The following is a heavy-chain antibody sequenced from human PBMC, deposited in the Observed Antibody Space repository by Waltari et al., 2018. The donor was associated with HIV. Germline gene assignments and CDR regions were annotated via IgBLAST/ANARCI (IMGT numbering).Heavy chain of an antibody. CDR1: GFSFSSYS. CDR2: IISSSNFI. Sequence: EVHLVESGGGLVKRGGSLRLSCAASGFSFSSYSMNWVRQAPGKGLECVSSIISSSNFIYYADSVKGRFTISRDNAKNSLYLQMNSLRAEDTAVYYCARDGGSPPNRWFDPWGQGTLVTVSS. D-gene: IGHD1-26*01. V-gene: IGHV3-21*01. J-gene: IGHJ5*02. CDR3: ARDGGSPPNRWFDP.